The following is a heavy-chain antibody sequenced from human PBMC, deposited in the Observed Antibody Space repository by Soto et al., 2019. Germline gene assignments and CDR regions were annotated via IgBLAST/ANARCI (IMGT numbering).Heavy chain of an antibody. J-gene: IGHJ6*02. Sequence: QVQLVESGGGVVQPGRSLRLSCAASGFIFSNFGMHWVRQAPGKGLEWVALIWYDGSNEYYADSVKGRFTISKDNSKNTLYLQMNSLRAEDTAVYYCARDDIPGRAVATYGMDVWGQGTTVTVSS. CDR1: GFIFSNFG. D-gene: IGHD6-19*01. CDR2: IWYDGSNE. CDR3: ARDDIPGRAVATYGMDV. V-gene: IGHV3-33*01.